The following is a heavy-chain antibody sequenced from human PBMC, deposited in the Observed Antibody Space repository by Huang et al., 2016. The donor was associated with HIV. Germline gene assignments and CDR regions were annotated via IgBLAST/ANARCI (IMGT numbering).Heavy chain of an antibody. CDR1: GGSFRGYY. Sequence: QVQLQQWGAGLLRPSETLSLTCAVYGGSFRGYYGTGIRQPPGKGLEWIGEINHRESTNYNPSRKSRVTISVDTSRNQFSLTLTSVTAADTAVYYCARGQGGYYYYYMDVWGKGTTVTVSS. V-gene: IGHV4-34*01. J-gene: IGHJ6*03. CDR3: ARGQGGYYYYYMDV. CDR2: INHREST.